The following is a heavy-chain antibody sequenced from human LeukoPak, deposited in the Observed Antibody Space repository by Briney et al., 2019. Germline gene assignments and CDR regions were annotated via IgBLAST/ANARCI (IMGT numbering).Heavy chain of an antibody. V-gene: IGHV3-74*01. J-gene: IGHJ5*01. Sequence: GGSLRLSCAASGFTFSTYWMHWVRQTPGKGLVWVSRIDTEGNTINYADSVKGRFTISRDNAGDTLYLQMNSLRAEDAAVYYCARVSGDYYRWFDSWGQGTLVTVSS. D-gene: IGHD1-26*01. CDR2: IDTEGNTI. CDR1: GFTFSTYW. CDR3: ARVSGDYYRWFDS.